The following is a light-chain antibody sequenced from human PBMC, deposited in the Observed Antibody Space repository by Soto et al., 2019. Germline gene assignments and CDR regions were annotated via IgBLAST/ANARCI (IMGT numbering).Light chain of an antibody. J-gene: IGLJ1*01. CDR2: SDN. CDR1: RSNIGTNP. CDR3: AAWDDSLNGYV. Sequence: QSVLTQPPSASGTPGQRVAISCSGSRSNIGTNPVNWYQQLPGTAPKLLIYSDNQRPSGVPDRFSGSRSGTSASLAISGLQSEDEADYYCAAWDDSLNGYVFATGTKVTVL. V-gene: IGLV1-44*01.